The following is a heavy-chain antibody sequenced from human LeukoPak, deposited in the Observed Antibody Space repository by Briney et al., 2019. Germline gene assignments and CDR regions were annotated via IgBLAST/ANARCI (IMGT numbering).Heavy chain of an antibody. V-gene: IGHV4-61*02. CDR2: IYTSGST. J-gene: IGHJ4*02. CDR1: GGSISSGSYY. Sequence: SQTLSLTCTVSGGSISSGSYYWSWIRQPAGKGLEWIGRIYTSGSTNYNPSLKSRVTISVDTSKNQFSLKLSSVTAADTAVYYCARDRGGATSGFGYWGQGTLVTVSS. D-gene: IGHD1-26*01. CDR3: ARDRGGATSGFGY.